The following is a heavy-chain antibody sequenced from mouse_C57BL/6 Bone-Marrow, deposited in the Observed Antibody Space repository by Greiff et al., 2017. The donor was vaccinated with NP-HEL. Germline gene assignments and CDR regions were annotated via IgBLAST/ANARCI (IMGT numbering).Heavy chain of an antibody. CDR1: GYTFTSYW. V-gene: IGHV1-55*01. Sequence: VQLQQPGAELVKPGASVKMSCKASGYTFTSYWITWVKQRPGQGLAWIGDIYPGSGSTNYNEKFKSKATLTVDTSSSTAYMQLSSLTSEDSAVYYCARSGVVATDYAMDYWGQGTSVTVSS. D-gene: IGHD1-1*01. J-gene: IGHJ4*01. CDR3: ARSGVVATDYAMDY. CDR2: IYPGSGST.